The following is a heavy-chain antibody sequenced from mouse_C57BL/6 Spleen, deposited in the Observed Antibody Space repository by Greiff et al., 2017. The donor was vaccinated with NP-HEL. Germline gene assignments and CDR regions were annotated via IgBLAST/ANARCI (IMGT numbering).Heavy chain of an antibody. V-gene: IGHV14-3*01. CDR1: GFNIKNTY. D-gene: IGHD1-1*01. CDR3: ARGGGYGSSSWFAD. J-gene: IGHJ3*01. CDR2: IDPANGNT. Sequence: VQLKESVAELVRPGASVKLSCTASGFNIKNTYMHWVKQRPEQGLEWIGRIDPANGNTKYAPKFPGKATITADTSSNTAYLQLSSLTSEDTAIYYCARGGGYGSSSWFADWGQGTLVTVSA.